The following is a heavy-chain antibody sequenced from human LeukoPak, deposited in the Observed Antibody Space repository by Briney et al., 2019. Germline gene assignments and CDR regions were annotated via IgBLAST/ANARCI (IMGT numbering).Heavy chain of an antibody. D-gene: IGHD3-3*01. V-gene: IGHV1-2*02. CDR2: INPNSGGT. J-gene: IGHJ6*02. Sequence: ASVKVSCKASGYTFTGYYMHWVRQAPGQGLEWMGWINPNSGGTNYAQKFQGRVTMTRDTSISTAHMELSRLRSDDTAVYYCARDSELRFLEWLRDYYYYYGMDVWGQGTTVTGSS. CDR3: ARDSELRFLEWLRDYYYYYGMDV. CDR1: GYTFTGYY.